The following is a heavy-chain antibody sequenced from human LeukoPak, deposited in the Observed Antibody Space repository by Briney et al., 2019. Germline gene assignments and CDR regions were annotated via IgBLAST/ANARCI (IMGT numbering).Heavy chain of an antibody. V-gene: IGHV3-21*04. Sequence: GGSLRLSCAASGFTFSSYSMNWVRQAPGKGLEWVSSISSSSSYIYYADSVKGRFTISRDNAKNSLYLQMNSLRAEDTAVYYCARGGIAAALGGPFDYWGQGTLVTVSS. D-gene: IGHD6-13*01. CDR2: ISSSSSYI. J-gene: IGHJ4*02. CDR3: ARGGIAAALGGPFDY. CDR1: GFTFSSYS.